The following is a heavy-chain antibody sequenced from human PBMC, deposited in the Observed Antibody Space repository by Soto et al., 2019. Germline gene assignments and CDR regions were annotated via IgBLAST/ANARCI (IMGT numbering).Heavy chain of an antibody. CDR1: GFTFSSYS. Sequence: EVRLVESGGGLVQPGGSLRLSCAASGFTFSSYSMNWVRQAPGKGLEWVSYITSSGDTIYYADSVKGRFTISRDNAKNSLYLQMNSLGDEDTAVYYCARLPKGTTVTAWGQGTLVTVSS. D-gene: IGHD4-17*01. CDR3: ARLPKGTTVTA. V-gene: IGHV3-48*02. CDR2: ITSSGDTI. J-gene: IGHJ4*02.